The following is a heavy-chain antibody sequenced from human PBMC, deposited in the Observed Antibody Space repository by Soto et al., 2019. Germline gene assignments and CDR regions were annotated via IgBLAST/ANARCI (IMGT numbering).Heavy chain of an antibody. CDR3: AHRVAWHPSDWSLGWFDP. D-gene: IGHD3-9*01. J-gene: IGHJ5*02. CDR2: IYWDDDK. V-gene: IGHV2-5*02. Sequence: ESGPTLVNPTQTLTLTCTFSGFSLYTSGVGVGWIRQPPGKALEWLALIYWDDDKRYSPSLKNRLTIAKDTSKNLVVLEMTNMDPVDTGTYYCAHRVAWHPSDWSLGWFDPWGQGTQVTVSS. CDR1: GFSLYTSGVG.